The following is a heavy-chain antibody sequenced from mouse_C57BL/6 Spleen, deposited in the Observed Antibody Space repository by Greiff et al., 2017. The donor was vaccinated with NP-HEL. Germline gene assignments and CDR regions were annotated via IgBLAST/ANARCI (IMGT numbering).Heavy chain of an antibody. CDR3: SPPSLHWFDY. Sequence: VQLQQSGAELVKPGASVKLSCKASGYTFTSYWMHWVKQRPGQGLEWIGMIHPNSGSTNYNEKFKSKATLTVDKSSSTAYMQLSSLTSEDSAVYSFSPPSLHWFDYWGQGTLVTVSA. CDR2: IHPNSGST. V-gene: IGHV1-64*01. CDR1: GYTFTSYW. J-gene: IGHJ3*01. D-gene: IGHD6-1*01.